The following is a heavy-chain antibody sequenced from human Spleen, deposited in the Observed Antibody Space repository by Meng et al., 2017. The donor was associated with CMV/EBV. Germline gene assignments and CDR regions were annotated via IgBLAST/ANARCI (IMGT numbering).Heavy chain of an antibody. CDR2: IYSGASST. D-gene: IGHD3-3*01. V-gene: IGHV3-23*03. CDR1: GFTFTDYA. Sequence: GESLKISCAASGFTFTDYAMSWVRQAPEKGLEWVAMIYSGASSTYYADSVTGRFTISRDNSKRILYLQMGSLRVEDMAVYYCARGDLWSGYPNWFDPWGQGTLVTVSS. J-gene: IGHJ5*02. CDR3: ARGDLWSGYPNWFDP.